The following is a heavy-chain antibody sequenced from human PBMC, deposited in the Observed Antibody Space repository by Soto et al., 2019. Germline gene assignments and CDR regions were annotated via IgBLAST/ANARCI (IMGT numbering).Heavy chain of an antibody. J-gene: IGHJ6*02. V-gene: IGHV1-46*01. CDR1: GYTLTSHY. D-gene: IGHD6-19*01. CDR2: INPGGVSK. CDR3: ARARSCQGLDV. Sequence: ASVKVSCKASGYTLTSHYIHWVRQAPGQGLEWMGIINPGGVSKTYAQEFQGRITMTRDTSTSTVYMELSSLRSQDTAVYYCARARSCQGLDVWGQGTTVTVSS.